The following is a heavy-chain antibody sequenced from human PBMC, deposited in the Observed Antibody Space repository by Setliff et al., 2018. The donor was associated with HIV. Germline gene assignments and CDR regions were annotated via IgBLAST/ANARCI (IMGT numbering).Heavy chain of an antibody. CDR1: GYTFTSYG. D-gene: IGHD5-18*01. J-gene: IGHJ6*02. V-gene: IGHV1-18*01. CDR2: ISAYNGDT. Sequence: ASVKVSCKASGYTFTSYGISWVRQAPGQGLEWMGWISAYNGDTNFVQKFQGRVTMTADTSTTTAYMELRSLRSDDTAVYYCARDQDTAMAPYYYYGMDVWGQGTTVTVSS. CDR3: ARDQDTAMAPYYYYGMDV.